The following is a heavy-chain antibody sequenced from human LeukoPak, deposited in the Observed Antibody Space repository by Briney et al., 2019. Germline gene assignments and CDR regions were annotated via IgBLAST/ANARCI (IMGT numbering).Heavy chain of an antibody. J-gene: IGHJ6*02. Sequence: GGSLRLSCAASGFTFSSYGMHWVRQAPGKGLEWVAVISYDGSNKYYADSVKGRFTISRDNSKNTLYLQMNSLRPDDSAVYYCVKDLGSAITSALALDVWGQGTTVTVSS. CDR2: ISYDGSNK. D-gene: IGHD2-15*01. CDR1: GFTFSSYG. CDR3: VKDLGSAITSALALDV. V-gene: IGHV3-30*18.